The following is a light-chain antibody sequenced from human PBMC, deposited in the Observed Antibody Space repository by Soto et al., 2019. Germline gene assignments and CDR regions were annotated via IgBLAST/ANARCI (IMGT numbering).Light chain of an antibody. V-gene: IGLV2-8*01. CDR3: SSYAGSNWV. CDR1: SSDVGGYNY. J-gene: IGLJ2*01. Sequence: QSALTQPPSASGSPGQSVTISCTGTSSDVGGYNYVSWYQQHPGKAPKLMIYEVSKRPSGVPDRFSGSKSGNTASLTVSGIQAEDEADYYCSSYAGSNWVFGGGTKLTVL. CDR2: EVS.